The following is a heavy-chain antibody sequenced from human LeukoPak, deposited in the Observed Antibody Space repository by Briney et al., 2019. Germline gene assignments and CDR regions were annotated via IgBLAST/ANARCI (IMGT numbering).Heavy chain of an antibody. V-gene: IGHV4-39*07. D-gene: IGHD3-10*01. J-gene: IGHJ4*02. CDR2: IYYSGST. CDR1: GGSISSSSYY. Sequence: RTSETLSLTCTVSGGSISSSSYYWGWIRQPPGKGLEWIGGIYYSGSTYYNPSLKSRVTISVDTSKNQFSLELSSVTAADTAVYYCAREGYYGSGSYPDYWGQGTLVTVSS. CDR3: AREGYYGSGSYPDY.